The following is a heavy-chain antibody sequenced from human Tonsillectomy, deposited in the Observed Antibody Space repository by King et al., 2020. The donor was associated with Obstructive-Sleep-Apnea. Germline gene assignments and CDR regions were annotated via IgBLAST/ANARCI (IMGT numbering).Heavy chain of an antibody. CDR1: GFTVMNDW. CDR3: TELWFGY. J-gene: IGHJ4*02. CDR2: IKSKNDGGTT. D-gene: IGHD3-10*01. V-gene: IGHV3-15*01. Sequence: QLVQSGGGLVKPGGSLRLSCEASGFTVMNDWMSWVCQDPGKGLEWGGSIKSKNDGGTTDYAAPVKGRFTISRDDSKNTLYLQMNSLKNEDTAVYYCTELWFGYWGQGTLVTVSS.